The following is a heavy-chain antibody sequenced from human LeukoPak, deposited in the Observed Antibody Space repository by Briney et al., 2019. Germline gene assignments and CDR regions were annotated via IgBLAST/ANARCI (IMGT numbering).Heavy chain of an antibody. Sequence: GESLKISCKGSGYSFSFYWIGWVRQMPGKGLEWMGIIYPGDSDTRYSPSFQGQVTLLADKSISTAYLQWSSLKASDTAMYYCARETPTRGAFDIWGQGTMVTVSS. CDR2: IYPGDSDT. J-gene: IGHJ3*02. CDR1: GYSFSFYW. CDR3: ARETPTRGAFDI. D-gene: IGHD3-10*01. V-gene: IGHV5-51*01.